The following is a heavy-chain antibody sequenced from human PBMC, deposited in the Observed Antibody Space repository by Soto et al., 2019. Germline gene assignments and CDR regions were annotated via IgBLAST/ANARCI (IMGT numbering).Heavy chain of an antibody. CDR3: ARGPLDYPIPDFDY. J-gene: IGHJ4*02. CDR1: GYTFASYG. D-gene: IGHD2-8*01. V-gene: IGHV1-18*01. Sequence: ASVKVSCKASGYTFASYGISWVRQAPGQGLEWMGWISTFNSHTDYAQKVQGRVAMTTDRSTGTAYMELRSLRSDDTAVYYCARGPLDYPIPDFDYWGQGTLVTSPQ. CDR2: ISTFNSHT.